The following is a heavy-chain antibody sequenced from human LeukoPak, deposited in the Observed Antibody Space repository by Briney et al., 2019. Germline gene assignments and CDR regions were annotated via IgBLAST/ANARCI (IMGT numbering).Heavy chain of an antibody. CDR1: GFTVSTNY. J-gene: IGHJ6*03. D-gene: IGHD3-10*01. CDR2: ISSSSSTI. CDR3: ARVLYGSGSYYYYYYMDV. V-gene: IGHV3-48*01. Sequence: GGSLRLSCAASGFTVSTNYMSWVRQAPGKGLEWVSSISSSSSTIYYADSVKGRFTISRDNAKNSLYLQMNSLRAEDTAVYCCARVLYGSGSYYYYYYMDVWGKGTTVTVSS.